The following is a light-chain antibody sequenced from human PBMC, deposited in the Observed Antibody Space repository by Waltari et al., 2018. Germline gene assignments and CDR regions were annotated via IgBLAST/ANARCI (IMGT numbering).Light chain of an antibody. J-gene: IGLJ1*01. CDR1: SSDVGGYNY. V-gene: IGLV2-8*01. Sequence: QSALTQPPSASGSPGQSVTISCTGTSSDVGGYNYVSWYQQHPGKAPKLMIYEVSKRPSRFPDRFSGSKSGNTASLTVSGLQAVDEADYYCSSYAGSNNLKVFGTGTKVTVL. CDR3: SSYAGSNNLKV. CDR2: EVS.